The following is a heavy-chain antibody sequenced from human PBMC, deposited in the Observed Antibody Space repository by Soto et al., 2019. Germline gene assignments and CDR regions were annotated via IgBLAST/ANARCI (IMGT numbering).Heavy chain of an antibody. CDR3: VRSRYVGSYLGYFDS. V-gene: IGHV3-48*03. CDR2: VSSSGSAM. J-gene: IGHJ4*02. D-gene: IGHD1-26*01. Sequence: EEQLVESGGALVQPGGSLRLSCAGSGFSFSSYEMNWVRQAPGKGLEWLSFVSSSGSAMYHTDSVKGRFTISRDNGKNSLYLHMDSLSAEDTAVYYCVRSRYVGSYLGYFDSWGQGTLVTVSS. CDR1: GFSFSSYE.